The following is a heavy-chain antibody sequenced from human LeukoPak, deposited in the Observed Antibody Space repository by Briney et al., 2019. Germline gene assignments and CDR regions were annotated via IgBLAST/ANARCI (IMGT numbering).Heavy chain of an antibody. CDR1: GGSISSYY. CDR3: ARVRRIAARLDPNDAFDI. D-gene: IGHD6-6*01. J-gene: IGHJ3*02. CDR2: IYYSGST. V-gene: IGHV4-59*12. Sequence: SETLSLTCTVSGGSISSYYWSWIRQPPGKGLEWIGYIYYSGSTNYNPSLKSRVTMSVDTSKNQFSLKLSSVTAADTAVYYCARVRRIAARLDPNDAFDIWGQGTMVTVSS.